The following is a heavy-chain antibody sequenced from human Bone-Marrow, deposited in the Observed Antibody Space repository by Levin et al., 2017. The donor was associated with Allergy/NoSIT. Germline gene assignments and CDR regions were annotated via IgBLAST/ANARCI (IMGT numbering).Heavy chain of an antibody. J-gene: IGHJ6*02. CDR2: IHYSGTS. V-gene: IGHV4-39*01. D-gene: IGHD2-8*01. Sequence: SQTLSLPCSVSGASMPTNSYHWGWFRQPPGKGLEWIGSIHYSGTSYLNPSLESRVTISVDTSKSQFSLMLRSVTAADTAMFYCVRLAGCNGVNCYYGVDVWGQGTTVIVSS. CDR3: VRLAGCNGVNCYYGVDV. CDR1: GASMPTNSYH.